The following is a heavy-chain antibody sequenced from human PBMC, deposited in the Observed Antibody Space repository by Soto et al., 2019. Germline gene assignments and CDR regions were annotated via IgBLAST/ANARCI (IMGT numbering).Heavy chain of an antibody. CDR2: IIPILGIA. Sequence: QVQLVQSGAEVKKPGSSVKVSCKASGGTFSSYTISWVRQAPGQGLEWMGRIIPILGIANYAQKFQGRVTITADKSTSTAYMELSSLRSEYTAVYYCARWLQSASAFDNWGQGTMVTVSS. V-gene: IGHV1-69*02. J-gene: IGHJ3*02. CDR3: ARWLQSASAFDN. D-gene: IGHD5-12*01. CDR1: GGTFSSYT.